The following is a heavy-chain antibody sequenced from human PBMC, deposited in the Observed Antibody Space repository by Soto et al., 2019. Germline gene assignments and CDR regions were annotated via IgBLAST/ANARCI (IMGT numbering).Heavy chain of an antibody. CDR3: ATEMITFGEFNYYYMDV. CDR2: ITWHSGTI. V-gene: IGHV3-9*01. Sequence: EVQLVESGGGLVQPGRSLRLACAASGFTFDQYTMHWVRQAPGKGLEWVSSITWHSGTIGYADSVKGRFTISRDNAKNSLYLQMNSLRAEDTALYYCATEMITFGEFNYYYMDVWGNGTTVTVSS. D-gene: IGHD3-16*01. CDR1: GFTFDQYT. J-gene: IGHJ6*03.